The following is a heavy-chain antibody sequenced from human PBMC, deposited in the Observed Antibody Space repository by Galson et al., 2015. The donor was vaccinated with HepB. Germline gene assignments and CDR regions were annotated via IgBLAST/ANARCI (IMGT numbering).Heavy chain of an antibody. Sequence: QSGAEVKKPGESLKISCRGSGYSFTSYWISWVRQMPGKGLEWMGRIDPSDSYTNYSPSFQGHVTISADKSISTAYLQWSSLKASDTAMYYCAVFFHPCSSTSCPDYWGQGTLVTVSS. D-gene: IGHD2-2*01. CDR1: GYSFTSYW. J-gene: IGHJ4*02. CDR2: IDPSDSYT. V-gene: IGHV5-10-1*01. CDR3: AVFFHPCSSTSCPDY.